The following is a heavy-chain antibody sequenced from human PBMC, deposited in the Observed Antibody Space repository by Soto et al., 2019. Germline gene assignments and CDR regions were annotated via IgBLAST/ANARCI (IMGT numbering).Heavy chain of an antibody. J-gene: IGHJ4*02. Sequence: QVQLAESGGGVVQPWRSLRLSCAASGFAFSSYAMHLVRQVPGKALEWVALISYDGTNKYYADSVKGRFTISRDNSKNTLYLQMNSLRAEDTAVYYSASSQSCSVGSCYSNWGQGTLVTVSS. CDR3: ASSQSCSVGSCYSN. V-gene: IGHV3-30-3*01. D-gene: IGHD2-15*01. CDR2: ISYDGTNK. CDR1: GFAFSSYA.